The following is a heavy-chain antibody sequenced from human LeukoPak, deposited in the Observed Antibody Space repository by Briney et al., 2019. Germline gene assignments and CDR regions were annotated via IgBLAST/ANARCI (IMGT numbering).Heavy chain of an antibody. Sequence: GGSLRLSCVASGFTFSNYAMSWVRQAPGKGLEWVSGITGSGGSTYYADSVKGRFTISRDNSKSTLYLQMNSLRDDDMAVYYCAKKRVDDRPPLHWGQGTLVPVSS. CDR2: ITGSGGST. CDR1: GFTFSNYA. CDR3: AKKRVDDRPPLH. D-gene: IGHD6-25*01. V-gene: IGHV3-23*01. J-gene: IGHJ4*02.